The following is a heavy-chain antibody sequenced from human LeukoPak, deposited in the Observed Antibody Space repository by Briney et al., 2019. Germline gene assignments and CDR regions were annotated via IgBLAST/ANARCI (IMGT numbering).Heavy chain of an antibody. CDR2: INHSGST. Sequence: SETLSLTCAVYGGSFSGYYWSWIRQPPGKGLEWIGEINHSGSTNYNPSLKSRVTISVDTSKNQFSLKLSSVTAADTAVYYCARTYSDTTPLVRRFDPWGQGTLVTVSS. D-gene: IGHD2-15*01. CDR1: GGSFSGYY. CDR3: ARTYSDTTPLVRRFDP. J-gene: IGHJ5*02. V-gene: IGHV4-34*01.